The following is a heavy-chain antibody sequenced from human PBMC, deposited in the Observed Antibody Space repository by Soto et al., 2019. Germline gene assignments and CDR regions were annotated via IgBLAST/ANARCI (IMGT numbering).Heavy chain of an antibody. V-gene: IGHV4-4*02. D-gene: IGHD3-10*01. CDR3: ARDRGKTDRLYFDY. Sequence: QVQLQESGPGLVKPSGTLSLTCAVSGGSISGSNWWSWVRQPPGKGLEWIGEIYHSGSTNYNPSLTSRVTISVDKSKNQFSLKLSSVTAAGTAVYYCARDRGKTDRLYFDYWGQGTLVTVSS. CDR2: IYHSGST. J-gene: IGHJ4*02. CDR1: GGSISGSNW.